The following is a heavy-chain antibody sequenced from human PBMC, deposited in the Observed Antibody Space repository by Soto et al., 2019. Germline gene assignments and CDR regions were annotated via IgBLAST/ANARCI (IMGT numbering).Heavy chain of an antibody. D-gene: IGHD3-22*01. CDR1: GFTFSSYA. CDR2: ISGSGGST. V-gene: IGHV3-23*01. CDR3: AKGPSMIVVTPHFDY. J-gene: IGHJ4*02. Sequence: EVQLLESGGGLVQPGGSLRLSCAASGFTFSSYAMSWVRQAPGKGLEWVSAISGSGGSTYYADSVKGRFSISRDNSKNTLYLQMNSLRAEDTAVYYCAKGPSMIVVTPHFDYWGQGTLVTVSS.